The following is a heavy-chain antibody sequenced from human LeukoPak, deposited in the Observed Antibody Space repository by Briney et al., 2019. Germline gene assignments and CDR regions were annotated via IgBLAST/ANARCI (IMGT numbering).Heavy chain of an antibody. CDR2: INKDGSEK. CDR1: GFTFSNYW. J-gene: IGHJ1*01. D-gene: IGHD3-16*01. CDR3: VRELVGGVAEYFQY. Sequence: GGSLRLSCAASGFTFSNYWMAWIRQAPGRGLEWVANINKDGSEKYYVDSVRGRFTISRDNAKNSLYLQMNSLGAEDTAVYYCVRELVGGVAEYFQYWGQGTLVTVSS. V-gene: IGHV3-7*01.